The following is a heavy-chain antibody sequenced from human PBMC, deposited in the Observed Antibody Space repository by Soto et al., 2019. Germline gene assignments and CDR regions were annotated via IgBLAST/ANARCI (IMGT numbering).Heavy chain of an antibody. Sequence: SETLSLPCTVSGGSFCSSAYYWGWIRRAPGKGLECIGSINSSGSTFSNPSLKSRVTLSVDTSKNKFSLKLTSVTAADTALDYCSTRALAEFYPWGQGTLVNVSS. CDR2: INSSGST. CDR3: STRALAEFYP. V-gene: IGHV4-39*01. CDR1: GGSFCSSAYY. J-gene: IGHJ5*02.